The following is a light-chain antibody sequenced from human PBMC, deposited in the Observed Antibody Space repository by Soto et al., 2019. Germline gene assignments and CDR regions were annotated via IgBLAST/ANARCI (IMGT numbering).Light chain of an antibody. V-gene: IGKV3-11*01. CDR1: QSVSSNY. CDR3: QQRGNWPLT. CDR2: DTS. J-gene: IGKJ3*01. Sequence: ESVLTQSPGTLSLSPGERATFSCRASQSVSSNYLAWYQQKPGQAPRLLIYDTSKRATGIPARFSGSGSGTDFTLTISSLEPEDFAIYYCQQRGNWPLTFGPGTKVDIK.